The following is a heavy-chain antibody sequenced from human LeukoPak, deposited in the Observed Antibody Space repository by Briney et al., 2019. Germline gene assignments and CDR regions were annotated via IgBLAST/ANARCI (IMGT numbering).Heavy chain of an antibody. CDR3: AGGYCSSTSCYGYYYNGMDV. CDR2: IYHSGST. Sequence: PSETLSLTCTVSGGSVSGGSYYWSWIRQPPGKGLEWIGYIYHSGSTNNNPSLKSRVTISVDTSKNQFSLKLSSVTAADTAVYYCAGGYCSSTSCYGYYYNGMDVWGQGTTVTVSS. D-gene: IGHD2-2*01. CDR1: GGSVSGGSYY. V-gene: IGHV4-61*01. J-gene: IGHJ6*02.